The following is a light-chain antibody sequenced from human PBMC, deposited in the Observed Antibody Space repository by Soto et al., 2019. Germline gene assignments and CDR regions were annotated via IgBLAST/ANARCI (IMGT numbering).Light chain of an antibody. CDR3: EQANSFPLT. CDR2: AAY. Sequence: DIQITQAPSSVSASVGDRVTITCRASQGISSWLAWYQQKPGKAPQLLIYAAYSLQSGVPSRFIGSGSGTDFSLTISSLHPEDLATYYSEQANSFPLTVGGGTKVDIK. CDR1: QGISSW. V-gene: IGKV1-12*01. J-gene: IGKJ4*01.